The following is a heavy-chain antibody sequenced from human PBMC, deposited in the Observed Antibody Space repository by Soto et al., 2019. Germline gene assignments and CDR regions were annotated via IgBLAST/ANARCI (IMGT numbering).Heavy chain of an antibody. CDR3: AKDQLRTTKVFYDFDY. CDR1: GFTFSSYA. D-gene: IGHD1-1*01. V-gene: IGHV3-23*01. J-gene: IGHJ4*02. CDR2: ISGSGGST. Sequence: PGGSLRLSCAASGFTFSSYAMSWVRQAPGKGLEWASAISGSGGSTYYAESVKGRFTISRDNSKNTLYLQMNCLRAEDTAVYYCAKDQLRTTKVFYDFDYWGQGTLVTVSS.